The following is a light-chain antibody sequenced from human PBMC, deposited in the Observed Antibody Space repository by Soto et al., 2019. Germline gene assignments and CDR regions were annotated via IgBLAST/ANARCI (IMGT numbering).Light chain of an antibody. Sequence: EIVMTQSPATLSVSPGERATLSCRASQSVSSNLAWYQQKPGQAPRLLIYGASTRATGIPARFSGSGSGTEFTLIISSLQSGDFAVYYCQQYNNWPFTFGPGTKVDI. V-gene: IGKV3-15*01. CDR1: QSVSSN. CDR2: GAS. J-gene: IGKJ3*01. CDR3: QQYNNWPFT.